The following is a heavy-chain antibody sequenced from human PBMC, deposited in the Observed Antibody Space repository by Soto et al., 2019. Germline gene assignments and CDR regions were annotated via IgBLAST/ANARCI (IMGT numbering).Heavy chain of an antibody. V-gene: IGHV4-4*02. Sequence: QVQLQESGPGLVKPSGTLSLTCAVSSGSISSSNWWRWVRQPPGKGLEWIGEIYHSGSTNYNPSLKSRVTISVDKSKNQFSLKLSSVTAADTAVYYCARDRWADIVVVRSYYFDYWGQGTLVTVSS. CDR3: ARDRWADIVVVRSYYFDY. CDR1: SGSISSSNW. D-gene: IGHD2-15*01. J-gene: IGHJ4*02. CDR2: IYHSGST.